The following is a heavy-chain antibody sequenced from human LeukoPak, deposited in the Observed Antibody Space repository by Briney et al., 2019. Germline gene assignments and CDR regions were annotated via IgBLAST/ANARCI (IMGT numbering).Heavy chain of an antibody. CDR1: GGSFIGDY. J-gene: IGHJ4*02. D-gene: IGHD3-16*02. CDR2: INHSGRT. V-gene: IGHV4-34*01. Sequence: SGTLSLTCAVYGGSFIGDYWSWGRQPPGEGVEWRGEINHSGRTNYNPSLTSRVSIFVDTSKNQFSLKLRSVTAADTAVYYCARTVPLGELSSPISAFDYWGQGTLVTVSS. CDR3: ARTVPLGELSSPISAFDY.